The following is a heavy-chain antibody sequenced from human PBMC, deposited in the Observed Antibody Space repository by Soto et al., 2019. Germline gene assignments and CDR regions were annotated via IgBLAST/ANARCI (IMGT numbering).Heavy chain of an antibody. D-gene: IGHD3-16*01. Sequence: QVQLVESGGGVVQPGRSLRLSCAASGFTFSSYSMHWVRQAPGKGLEWVAVISYDGSNKYYADSVKGRFTISRDKSKKTRYQQKNSRLAEDTAVYYCARDAVRFGYYYHGMDVWGHGTTVTVSS. CDR3: ARDAVRFGYYYHGMDV. J-gene: IGHJ6*02. CDR2: ISYDGSNK. V-gene: IGHV3-30*04. CDR1: GFTFSSYS.